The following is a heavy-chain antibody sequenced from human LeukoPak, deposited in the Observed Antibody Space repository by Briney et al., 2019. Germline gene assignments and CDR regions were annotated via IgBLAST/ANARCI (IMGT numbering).Heavy chain of an antibody. V-gene: IGHV4-61*02. CDR2: IYTSGST. D-gene: IGHD5-24*01. CDR1: GGSISSGSYY. CDR3: AGEMATICYY. Sequence: SETLSLTCTVSGGSISSGSYYWSWIRQPAGKGLEWIGRIYTSGSTNYNPSLKSRVTISVDTSKNQFSLKLSSVTAADTAVYYCAGEMATICYYWGQGTLVTVSS. J-gene: IGHJ4*02.